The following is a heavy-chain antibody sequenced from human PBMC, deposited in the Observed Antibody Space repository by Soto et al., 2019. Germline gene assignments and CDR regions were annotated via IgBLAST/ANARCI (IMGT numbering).Heavy chain of an antibody. CDR1: GYTFTSYA. CDR3: GFKYSSSRGWFDP. D-gene: IGHD6-6*01. CDR2: INAGNGNT. J-gene: IGHJ5*02. V-gene: IGHV1-3*01. Sequence: QVQLVQSGAEVKKPEASVKVSCKASGYTFTSYAMHWVRQAPGLRLEWMGWINAGNGNTKYSQKFQGRVTITRDTSASTAYMELSSLRSEDTAVYYCGFKYSSSRGWFDPWGQGTLVTVSS.